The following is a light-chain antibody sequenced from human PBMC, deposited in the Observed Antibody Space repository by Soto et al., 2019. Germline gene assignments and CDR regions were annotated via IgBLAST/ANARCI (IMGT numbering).Light chain of an antibody. J-gene: IGKJ1*01. CDR1: QSFNSIY. CDR3: QQYDSSPRN. CDR2: GAS. Sequence: IVLTHSPGTLSLSPGERATLSCRASQSFNSIYLAWYQQKPGQAPRLLIYGASSRATGIPDRFSGSGSGTDFTLTISRLEPEDFAVYHCQQYDSSPRNFGQGTKVDIK. V-gene: IGKV3-20*01.